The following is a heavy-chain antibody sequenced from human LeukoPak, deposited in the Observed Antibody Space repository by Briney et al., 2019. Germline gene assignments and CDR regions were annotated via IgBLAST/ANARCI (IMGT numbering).Heavy chain of an antibody. J-gene: IGHJ4*02. V-gene: IGHV3-30*18. CDR1: GFTFSGHG. D-gene: IGHD3-22*01. CDR3: VKVRDYYDSSGYYDY. CDR2: ISYDGSNK. Sequence: PGGSLRLSCGASGFTFSGHGMHWVRQAPGKGLEWVAAISYDGSNKFYADSVRGRVTISRDNSKNTLYLQMNSLRPEDTAVYYCVKVRDYYDSSGYYDYWGQGTLVTVSS.